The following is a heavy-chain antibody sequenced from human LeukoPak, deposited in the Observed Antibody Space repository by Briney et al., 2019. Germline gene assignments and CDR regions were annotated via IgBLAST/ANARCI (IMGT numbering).Heavy chain of an antibody. CDR3: ARRKVGYCSSGSCYNWFDP. J-gene: IGHJ5*02. CDR2: IFPGDSDT. D-gene: IGHD2-15*01. V-gene: IGHV5-51*01. Sequence: GESLKISCKASGYNFTSYWIGWVRQMPGKGLEWMGIIFPGDSDTRYSPSFQGQVTISADKPISTAYLQWSSLRASDTAIYYCARRKVGYCSSGSCYNWFDPWGQGTLVTVSS. CDR1: GYNFTSYW.